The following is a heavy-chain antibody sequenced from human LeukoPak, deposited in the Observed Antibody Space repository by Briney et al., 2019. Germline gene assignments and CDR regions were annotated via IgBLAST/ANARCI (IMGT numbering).Heavy chain of an antibody. V-gene: IGHV4-59*01. CDR1: GGSISSYY. J-gene: IGHJ4*02. D-gene: IGHD3-22*01. Sequence: SETLSLTCTVSGGSISSYYLSWIRQPPGKGLEWIGYIYYSGSTNYNPSLKSRVTISVDTSKNQFSLKLSSVTAADTAVYYCARGARDSSGYYYVLDYSGQGTLVTVSS. CDR2: IYYSGST. CDR3: ARGARDSSGYYYVLDY.